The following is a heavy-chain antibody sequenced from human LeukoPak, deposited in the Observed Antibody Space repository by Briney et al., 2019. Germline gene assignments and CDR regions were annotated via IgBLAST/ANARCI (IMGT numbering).Heavy chain of an antibody. D-gene: IGHD6-6*01. CDR1: GFTFSSYA. Sequence: GGSLRLSCAASGFTFSSYAMSWVRQAPGKGLEWVSAISGSGGSTYYADSVKGRFTISRDNSKNTLYLQMNSLRAEDTAVYYCAKDDAWAARPTDGSFDYWGQGTLVTVPS. J-gene: IGHJ4*02. CDR2: ISGSGGST. V-gene: IGHV3-23*01. CDR3: AKDDAWAARPTDGSFDY.